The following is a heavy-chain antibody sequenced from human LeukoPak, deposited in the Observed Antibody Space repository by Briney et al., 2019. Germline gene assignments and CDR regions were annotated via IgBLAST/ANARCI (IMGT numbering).Heavy chain of an antibody. V-gene: IGHV1-2*02. J-gene: IGHJ4*02. CDR2: INPNSGGT. CDR1: GYTFTGYY. D-gene: IGHD2-15*01. Sequence: GPVNVSCKASGYTFTGYYMHWVRQAPGQGLEWMGWINPNSGGTNYSQKFQGRVTVTRDTSISTAYMELSRLRSDDTAVYYCARTYCSGGSCYASTHDYWGQGTLVTVSS. CDR3: ARTYCSGGSCYASTHDY.